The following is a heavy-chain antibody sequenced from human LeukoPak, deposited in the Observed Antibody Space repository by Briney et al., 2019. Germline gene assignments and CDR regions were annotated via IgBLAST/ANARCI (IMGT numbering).Heavy chain of an antibody. Sequence: EASVKVSCKASGYTFTSYDINWVRQATGQGLEWLGWMNPNSGNTGYAQKFQGRVTMTRDTSISTAYMELSSLRSEDTAVYYCARGSGYCSSTSCSGENFDYWGQGTLVTVSS. CDR1: GYTFTSYD. CDR3: ARGSGYCSSTSCSGENFDY. V-gene: IGHV1-8*01. D-gene: IGHD2-2*01. CDR2: MNPNSGNT. J-gene: IGHJ4*02.